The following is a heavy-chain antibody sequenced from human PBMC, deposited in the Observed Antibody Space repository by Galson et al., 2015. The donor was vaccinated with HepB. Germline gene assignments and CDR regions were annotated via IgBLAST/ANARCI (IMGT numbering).Heavy chain of an antibody. CDR1: GYLFSTYW. V-gene: IGHV5-51*03. Sequence: QSGAEVKKPGESLKISCKGFGYLFSTYWIAWVRQMPGEGLQWMGFIYPGDSDTRYSPSFQGQVTISADKSIRTAYLQWGSLKASDTAMYYCARVKGDPVLRRGFFDYWGQGTLVTVSS. CDR2: IYPGDSDT. CDR3: ARVKGDPVLRRGFFDY. J-gene: IGHJ4*02. D-gene: IGHD6-25*01.